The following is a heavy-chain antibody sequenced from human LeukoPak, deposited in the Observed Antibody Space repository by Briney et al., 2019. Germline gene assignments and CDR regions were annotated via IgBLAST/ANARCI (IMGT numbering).Heavy chain of an antibody. Sequence: GESLKISCKGSGYSFTSYWIGWVRQMPGKGLEWMGIIYPGDSDTRYSPSFQGQVTISADKSISTAYLQWSSLKASDTAMYYCARPGKNYGDYVGYFGYWGQGTLVTVSS. CDR1: GYSFTSYW. J-gene: IGHJ4*02. CDR3: ARPGKNYGDYVGYFGY. V-gene: IGHV5-51*01. D-gene: IGHD4-17*01. CDR2: IYPGDSDT.